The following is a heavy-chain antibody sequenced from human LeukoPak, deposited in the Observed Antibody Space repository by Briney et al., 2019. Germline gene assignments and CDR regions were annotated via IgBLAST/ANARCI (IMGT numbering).Heavy chain of an antibody. CDR2: IHYSGST. D-gene: IGHD2-2*01. V-gene: IGHV4-39*01. J-gene: IGHJ5*02. CDR1: GGSISSSSYY. CDR3: ARVRYCSSTSCP. Sequence: SETLSLTCTVSGGSISSSSYYWGWIRQPPGKGLEWIGSIHYSGSTYYNPSLKSRVTISVHTSKNQFSLKLSSVTAAGTAVYYCARVRYCSSTSCPWGQGTLVTVSS.